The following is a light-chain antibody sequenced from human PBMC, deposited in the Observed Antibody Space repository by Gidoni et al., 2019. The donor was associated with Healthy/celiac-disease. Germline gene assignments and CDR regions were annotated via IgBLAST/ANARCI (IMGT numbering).Light chain of an antibody. V-gene: IGKV3-20*01. CDR3: QQYGSSRWT. J-gene: IGKJ1*01. CDR2: GAS. Sequence: EIVLTQSPGTLFLSPGERATLSCRASQSVSSSYLAWYQQKPGQAPRLLIYGASSRATGIPDRFSGSGSGTDFTLTISRLEPEDFAVYYCQQYGSSRWTFXQXTKVEIK. CDR1: QSVSSSY.